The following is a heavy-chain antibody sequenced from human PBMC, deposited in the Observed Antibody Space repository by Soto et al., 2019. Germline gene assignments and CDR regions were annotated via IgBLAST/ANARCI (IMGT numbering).Heavy chain of an antibody. J-gene: IGHJ5*02. CDR2: IYYSGST. Sequence: QVQLQESGPGLVKPSQTLSLTCTVSGGSISSGAYFWSWIRQHPGRGLEWIGYIYYSGSTYYNPSLKSRVTISVDTSKNQLSLELSSVTAADTAVYYCARDARSAYDHDLWGQGTLVTVSS. CDR3: ARDARSAYDHDL. D-gene: IGHD3-3*01. CDR1: GGSISSGAYF. V-gene: IGHV4-31*03.